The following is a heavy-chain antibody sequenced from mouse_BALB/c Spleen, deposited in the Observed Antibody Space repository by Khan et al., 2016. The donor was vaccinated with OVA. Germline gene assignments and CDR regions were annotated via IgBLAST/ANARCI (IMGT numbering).Heavy chain of an antibody. CDR2: IYPVYLNT. D-gene: IGHD4-1*01. CDR1: GYTFTRYY. V-gene: IGHV1S56*01. Sequence: QVQLQQPGPELVMPGASVRISCTASGYTFTRYYIHWVKQRPGQGLEWIGWIYPVYLNTEYNEKFKGKATLTADKSSSTAYMQLRSLTSEDSAVYFCARSDSGTVFDYWGQGTTPTVSS. J-gene: IGHJ2*01. CDR3: ARSDSGTVFDY.